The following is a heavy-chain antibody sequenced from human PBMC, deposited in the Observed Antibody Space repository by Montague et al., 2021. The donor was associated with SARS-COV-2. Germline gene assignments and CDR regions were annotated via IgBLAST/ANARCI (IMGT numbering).Heavy chain of an antibody. CDR2: INDRGVTNY. J-gene: IGHJ4*02. V-gene: IGHV4-34*01. D-gene: IGHD4-11*01. Sequence: SETLSLTCAVYGESLSGFFWSWIRQPPGKGLEWIAEINDRGVTNYNYNPSLGSRVTISADTSKNQFSLKLRSVTAADTAVYYCARWDPQTLTVISLRGKSANGYWGQGTLVTVSS. CDR1: GESLSGFF. CDR3: ARWDPQTLTVISLRGKSANGY.